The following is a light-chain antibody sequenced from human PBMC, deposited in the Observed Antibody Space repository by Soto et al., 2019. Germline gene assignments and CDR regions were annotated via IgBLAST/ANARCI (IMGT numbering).Light chain of an antibody. V-gene: IGLV2-14*03. Sequence: QSALAQPASVSGSPGQSITISCGGTRSDVGAYIYVSWYQQFPGKAPKLILYEVNNRPSGVSNRFSGSKSGTTASLTISGLQPEDEADYYCSAYSDIDTKVFGTGTKVTVL. CDR1: RSDVGAYIY. J-gene: IGLJ1*01. CDR2: EVN. CDR3: SAYSDIDTKV.